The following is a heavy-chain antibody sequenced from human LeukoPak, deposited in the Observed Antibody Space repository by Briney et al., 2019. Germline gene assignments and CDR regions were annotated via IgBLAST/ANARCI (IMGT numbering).Heavy chain of an antibody. CDR1: GFTFSSYS. Sequence: PGGSLRLSCAASGFTFSSYSMNWVRQAPGKGLEWVSSISSSSSYIYYADSVKGRFTISRDNAKNSLYLQMNSLRAEDTAVYYCARDDDYSGYDPIMGYWGQGTLVTVSS. D-gene: IGHD5-12*01. CDR2: ISSSSSYI. J-gene: IGHJ4*02. V-gene: IGHV3-21*01. CDR3: ARDDDYSGYDPIMGY.